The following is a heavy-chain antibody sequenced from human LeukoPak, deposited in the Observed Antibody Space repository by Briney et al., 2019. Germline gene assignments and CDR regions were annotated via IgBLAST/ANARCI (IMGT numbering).Heavy chain of an antibody. CDR3: ARLSSSSLDY. V-gene: IGHV5-51*01. CDR2: IYSGDADA. D-gene: IGHD6-6*01. CDR1: GYGFTNYW. Sequence: GESLKISFKGAGYGFTNYWIGWVRRRTGKGGKWRGMIYSGDADARYSPSFQGEVTISADKSISTAYLQCSSLKASDTAMYYCARLSSSSLDYWGQGTLVTVSS. J-gene: IGHJ4*02.